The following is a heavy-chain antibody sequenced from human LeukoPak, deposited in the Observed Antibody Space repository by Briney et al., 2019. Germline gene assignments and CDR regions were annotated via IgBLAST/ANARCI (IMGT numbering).Heavy chain of an antibody. V-gene: IGHV3-64D*06. CDR3: VGDGRDGYNIYFHH. D-gene: IGHD5-24*01. CDR2: ISGNGVST. Sequence: GGSLRLSCSASGFTFSSYAMHWVRQAPGRGLQYVSVISGNGVSTSYADSVKGRFTISRGNSKNTVYLQMTSLRAEDTAVYYCVGDGRDGYNIYFHHWGQGTLVTVSS. J-gene: IGHJ1*01. CDR1: GFTFSSYA.